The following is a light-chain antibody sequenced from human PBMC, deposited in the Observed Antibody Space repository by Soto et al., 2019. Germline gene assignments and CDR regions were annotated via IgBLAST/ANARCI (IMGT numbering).Light chain of an antibody. CDR2: DAT. Sequence: EIVLTQSPATLSLSPGERATLSYRASQSVSSYLAWYQQKPGQAPRLLIYDATNRATDIPASFSGSRSGTDFTLTISSLGPEDFAVYYCQQRSNWPPVTFGGGTKVEIK. V-gene: IGKV3-11*01. J-gene: IGKJ4*01. CDR1: QSVSSY. CDR3: QQRSNWPPVT.